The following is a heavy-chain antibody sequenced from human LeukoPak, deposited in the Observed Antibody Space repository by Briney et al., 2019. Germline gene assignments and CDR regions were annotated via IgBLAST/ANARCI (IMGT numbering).Heavy chain of an antibody. CDR3: ARGRGRAAAGLDY. Sequence: SETLSLTCAVYGGSFSGYYWSWIRQPPGKGLEWIGEINHSGSTNYNPSLTSRVTISVDTSKNQFSLKLSSVTAADTAVYYCARGRGRAAAGLDYWGQGTLVTVSS. D-gene: IGHD6-13*01. CDR2: INHSGST. J-gene: IGHJ4*02. CDR1: GGSFSGYY. V-gene: IGHV4-34*01.